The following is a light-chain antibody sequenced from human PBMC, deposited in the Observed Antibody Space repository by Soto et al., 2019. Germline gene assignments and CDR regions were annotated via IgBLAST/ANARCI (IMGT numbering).Light chain of an antibody. CDR2: DAS. CDR3: QQYNSYSPGVT. J-gene: IGKJ1*01. Sequence: DIQMTQSPSTLSASVGDRVTITCRASQSISIWLAWYQQKPGKAPKLLIYDASSLEIGVPSTFSGSGSGTEFPLTISSLQPDDFATYYCQQYNSYSPGVTFGQGNKVEIK. V-gene: IGKV1-5*01. CDR1: QSISIW.